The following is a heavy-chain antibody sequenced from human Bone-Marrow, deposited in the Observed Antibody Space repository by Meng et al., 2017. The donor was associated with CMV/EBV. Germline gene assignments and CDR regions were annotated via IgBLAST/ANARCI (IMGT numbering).Heavy chain of an antibody. D-gene: IGHD1-26*01. CDR3: ARDRIVGAGGYYGMDV. CDR1: GFTFSSYD. Sequence: GEYLKISCAASGFTFSSYDMHWVRQATGKGLEWVSAIGTAGDTYYPGSVKGRFTISRENAKNSLYLQMNSLRAGDTAVYYCARDRIVGAGGYYGMDVWGQGTTVTVSS. J-gene: IGHJ6*02. CDR2: IGTAGDT. V-gene: IGHV3-13*01.